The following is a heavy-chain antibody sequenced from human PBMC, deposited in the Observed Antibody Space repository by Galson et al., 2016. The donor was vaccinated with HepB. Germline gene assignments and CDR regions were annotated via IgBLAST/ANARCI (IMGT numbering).Heavy chain of an antibody. CDR2: ISFDGNSK. Sequence: SLRLSCAASGFTFSSYGMHWVRQAPGKGLEWVAVISFDGNSKSYVDSVKDRSTTSSDNSWNTLYLRMNSLRVSDSAMYYCAKDLDRLGWGGFFDHWGQGTLVTVSA. CDR3: AKDLDRLGWGGFFDH. V-gene: IGHV3-30*18. CDR1: GFTFSSYG. J-gene: IGHJ4*02. D-gene: IGHD3-10*01.